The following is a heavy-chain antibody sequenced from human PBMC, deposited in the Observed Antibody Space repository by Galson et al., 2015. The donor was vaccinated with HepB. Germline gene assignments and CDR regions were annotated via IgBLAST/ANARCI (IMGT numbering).Heavy chain of an antibody. V-gene: IGHV7-4-1*02. CDR2: INTNTGNP. CDR3: ARGISYRPSVELPFDY. Sequence: SVKVSCKASGYTFTSYAMNWVRQAPGQGLEWMGWINTNTGNPTYAQGFTGRFVFSLDTSVSTAYLQISSLKAEDTAVYYCARGISYRPSVELPFDYWGQGTLVTVSS. D-gene: IGHD2-15*01. CDR1: GYTFTSYA. J-gene: IGHJ4*02.